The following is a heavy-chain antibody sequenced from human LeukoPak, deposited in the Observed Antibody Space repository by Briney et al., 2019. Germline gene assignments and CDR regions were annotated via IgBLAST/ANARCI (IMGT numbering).Heavy chain of an antibody. CDR3: AKGMGITIFGVVISYYYYGMDV. D-gene: IGHD3-3*01. J-gene: IGHJ6*02. V-gene: IGHV3-23*01. CDR1: GFTFSSYA. CDR2: ISGSGGST. Sequence: PGGSLRLSCAASGFTFSSYAMSWVRQAPGKGLEWVSAISGSGGSTYYADSVKGRFTISRDNSKNTLYLQMNRLRAEDTAVYYCAKGMGITIFGVVISYYYYGMDVWGQGTTVTVSS.